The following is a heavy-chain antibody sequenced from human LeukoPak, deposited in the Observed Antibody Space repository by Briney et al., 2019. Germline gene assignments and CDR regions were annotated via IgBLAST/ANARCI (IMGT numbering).Heavy chain of an antibody. J-gene: IGHJ4*02. V-gene: IGHV3-74*01. CDR1: GFTFGSFW. Sequence: GGSLRLSCAASGFTFGSFWMHWVRQAPGKGLVWVSRINRDGSSATYADSVMGRLNISRDNAKSTLYLEINSLRAEDTAVYYCAREDSGSYHPDRWGQGALVTVSS. CDR3: AREDSGSYHPDR. CDR2: INRDGSSA. D-gene: IGHD1-26*01.